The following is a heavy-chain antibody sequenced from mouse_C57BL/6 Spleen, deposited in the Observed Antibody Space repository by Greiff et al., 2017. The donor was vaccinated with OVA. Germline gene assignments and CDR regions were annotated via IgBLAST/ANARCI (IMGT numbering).Heavy chain of an antibody. CDR2: ISSGSSTI. Sequence: EVKLVESGGGLVKPGGSLKLSCAASGFTFSDYGMHWVRQAPEKGLEWVAYISSGSSTIYYADTVKGRFTISRDNAKNTLFLQMTSLRSEDTAMYYCARSYYGNEFAYWGQGTLVTVSA. D-gene: IGHD2-10*01. CDR3: ARSYYGNEFAY. CDR1: GFTFSDYG. V-gene: IGHV5-17*01. J-gene: IGHJ3*01.